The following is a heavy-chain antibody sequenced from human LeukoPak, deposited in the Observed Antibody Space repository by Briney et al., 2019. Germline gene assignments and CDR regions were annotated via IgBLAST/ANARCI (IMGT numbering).Heavy chain of an antibody. V-gene: IGHV3-48*03. CDR3: AREGYSEILGAFDL. CDR2: ISPSGSTM. J-gene: IGHJ3*01. D-gene: IGHD1-26*01. CDR1: GFTFMSHE. Sequence: GGSLRLSCAASGFTFMSHEMNWVRQAPGKGLEWVSYISPSGSTMYYADSVKGRFTISRDDARNSLYLQMNSLRAEDTAVYYCAREGYSEILGAFDLWGQGTMVTVSS.